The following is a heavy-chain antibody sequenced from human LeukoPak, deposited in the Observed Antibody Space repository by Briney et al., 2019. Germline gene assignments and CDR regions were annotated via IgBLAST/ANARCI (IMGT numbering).Heavy chain of an antibody. D-gene: IGHD3-10*01. V-gene: IGHV3-23*01. CDR2: ISGSGDRT. Sequence: GGSLRPSCAASGFTFNNYAMSWFRQTPGKGLEWVSAISGSGDRTYYAESVKGRFSISRDNSKNTLYLQMHSLGAEDTAVYYCGKRELWHGSGEDAWGQGTTVTVSS. CDR1: GFTFNNYA. CDR3: GKRELWHGSGEDA. J-gene: IGHJ6*02.